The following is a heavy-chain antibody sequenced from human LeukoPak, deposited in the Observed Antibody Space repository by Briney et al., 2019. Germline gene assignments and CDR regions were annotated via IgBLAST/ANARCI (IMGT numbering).Heavy chain of an antibody. J-gene: IGHJ4*02. V-gene: IGHV3-11*04. CDR3: ARAIAAAGGLADFDY. Sequence: PGGSLRHSCAASGFTFSDYYMSWIRQAPGKGLEWVSYISSSGSTIYYADSVKGRFTISRDNAKNSLYLQMNSLRAEDTAVYYCARAIAAAGGLADFDYWGQGTLVTVSS. CDR2: ISSSGSTI. CDR1: GFTFSDYY. D-gene: IGHD6-13*01.